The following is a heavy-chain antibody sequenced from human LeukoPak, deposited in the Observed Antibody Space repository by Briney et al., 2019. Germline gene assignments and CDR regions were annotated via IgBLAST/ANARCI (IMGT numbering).Heavy chain of an antibody. J-gene: IGHJ4*02. V-gene: IGHV3-21*01. CDR3: ARDQGLGATIWYY. CDR2: ISSSSSYT. CDR1: GFTFSSYS. Sequence: GGSLRHSCAASGFTFSSYSMNWVRQAPGKGLEWVSSISSSSSYTYYADSVKGRFTISRDNAKNSLYLQMNSLRAEDTAVYYCARDQGLGATIWYYWGQGTLVTASS. D-gene: IGHD5-12*01.